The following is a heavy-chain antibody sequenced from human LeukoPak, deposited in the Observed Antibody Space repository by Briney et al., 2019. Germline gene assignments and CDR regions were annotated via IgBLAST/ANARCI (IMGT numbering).Heavy chain of an antibody. CDR1: GFTFSSYA. J-gene: IGHJ4*02. CDR2: ISGSFGST. Sequence: PGGSLRLSCAASGFTFSSYAMSRVRQAPGKGLEWVSTISGSFGSTYYADSVEGRFTISRDNSKNTMSLQLNSLRAEDTAVYYCAQSPKIVTTPRFDYWGQGTLVTVSS. D-gene: IGHD5-12*01. V-gene: IGHV3-23*01. CDR3: AQSPKIVTTPRFDY.